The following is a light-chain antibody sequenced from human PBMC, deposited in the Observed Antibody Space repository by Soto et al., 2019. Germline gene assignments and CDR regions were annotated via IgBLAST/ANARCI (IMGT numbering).Light chain of an antibody. CDR3: SSHAGSKRV. J-gene: IGLJ1*01. CDR2: EVN. Sequence: LTQPPSASGSPGQSVTISCTGTSSDVGGYNYVSWYQQHPGKAPKLMIYEVNKRPSGVPDRFSGSKSGNTASLTVSGLQAEDEGDYYCSSHAGSKRVFGTGTKVTVL. V-gene: IGLV2-8*01. CDR1: SSDVGGYNY.